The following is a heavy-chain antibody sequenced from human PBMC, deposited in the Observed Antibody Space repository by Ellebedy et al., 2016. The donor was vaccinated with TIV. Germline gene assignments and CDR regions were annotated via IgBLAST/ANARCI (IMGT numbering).Heavy chain of an antibody. CDR1: GYSFTSYW. Sequence: GESLKISXKGSGYSFTSYWISWVRQMPGKGLEWMGRIDPSDSYTNYSPSFQGHVTISADKSISTAYLQWSSLKASDTAMYYCARQHSSRGSPYYFDYWGQGTLVTVSS. V-gene: IGHV5-10-1*01. J-gene: IGHJ4*02. CDR2: IDPSDSYT. D-gene: IGHD6-13*01. CDR3: ARQHSSRGSPYYFDY.